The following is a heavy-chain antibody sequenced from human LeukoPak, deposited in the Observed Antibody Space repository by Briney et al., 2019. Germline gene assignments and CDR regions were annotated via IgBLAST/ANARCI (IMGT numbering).Heavy chain of an antibody. D-gene: IGHD4/OR15-4a*01. J-gene: IGHJ4*02. Sequence: GGPLRLSRGACGFTLSNYAMLEVRPAPGRGVEYVSALSWYDGSTNYAETVKAWWTISRDNSTKALYLQMNSLRADDTAVYYGAKDQGGGRCITMVGDTRGVFDFWGQGTLVTVSS. CDR1: GFTLSNYA. CDR2: LSWYDGST. CDR3: AKDQGGGRCITMVGDTRGVFDF. V-gene: IGHV3-23*01.